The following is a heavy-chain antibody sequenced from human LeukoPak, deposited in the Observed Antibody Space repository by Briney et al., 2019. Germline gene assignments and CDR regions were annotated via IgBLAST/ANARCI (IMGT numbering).Heavy chain of an antibody. Sequence: GGSLRLSCAASGFTFDDYAMHWVRQAPGKGLEWVSLISWDGGSTYYADSVKGRFTISRDNSKNSLYLQMNSLRTEDTALYYCAKSFHPVTISGYYMDVWGKGTTVTVSS. CDR2: ISWDGGST. CDR1: GFTFDDYA. CDR3: AKSFHPVTISGYYMDV. D-gene: IGHD3-3*01. V-gene: IGHV3-43*01. J-gene: IGHJ6*03.